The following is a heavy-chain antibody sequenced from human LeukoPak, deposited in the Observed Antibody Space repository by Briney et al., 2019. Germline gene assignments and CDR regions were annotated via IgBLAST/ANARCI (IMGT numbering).Heavy chain of an antibody. D-gene: IGHD6-19*01. CDR3: ARRKKIAVAAYSKSHWFDP. CDR1: GGSISSSSYY. J-gene: IGHJ5*02. CDR2: IYYSGST. Sequence: SETLSLTCTVSGGSISSSSYYWGWIRQPPGKGLEWIGSIYYSGSTYYNPSLKSRVTISVDTSKNQFSLKLISVTAADTAVYYCARRKKIAVAAYSKSHWFDPWGQGTLVTVSS. V-gene: IGHV4-39*01.